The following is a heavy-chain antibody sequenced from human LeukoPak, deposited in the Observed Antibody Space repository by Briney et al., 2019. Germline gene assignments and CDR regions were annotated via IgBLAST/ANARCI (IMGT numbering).Heavy chain of an antibody. CDR3: VRDKWVRAGSSWLHYGMDV. CDR1: GVSISSADNY. J-gene: IGHJ6*02. V-gene: IGHV4-30-4*01. Sequence: SETLSLTCTVSGVSISSADNYCTWIRQPPGKGLEWIGYIYYSGSAYYNPSLKGRVNISLDTSKNQVSLKLTAADTTVYYCVRDKWVRAGSSWLHYGMDVWGQGTTVTVSS. D-gene: IGHD6-13*01. CDR2: IYYSGSA.